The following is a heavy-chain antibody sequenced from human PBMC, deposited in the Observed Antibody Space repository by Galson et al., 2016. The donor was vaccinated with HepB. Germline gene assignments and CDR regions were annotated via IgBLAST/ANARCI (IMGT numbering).Heavy chain of an antibody. D-gene: IGHD6-19*01. Sequence: SLRLSCASSGFNFSTYGMHWVRQAPGKGLEWVAFISYDVTNKYYADSVKGRFTISRDNSKNTLYLQMNSLRLEDTAVYYCAKDSSGWYEYFQHWGQGTLVTVSS. V-gene: IGHV3-30*18. CDR3: AKDSSGWYEYFQH. J-gene: IGHJ1*01. CDR2: ISYDVTNK. CDR1: GFNFSTYG.